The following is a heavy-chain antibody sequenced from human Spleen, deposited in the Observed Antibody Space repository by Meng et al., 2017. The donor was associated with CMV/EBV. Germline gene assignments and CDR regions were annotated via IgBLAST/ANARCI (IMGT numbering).Heavy chain of an antibody. CDR2: ISSSSGTI. Sequence: GGSLRLSCAASGFTFSSYSMNWVRQAPGKGLEWVSYISSSSGTIYYADSVKGRFTISRDNARNSVYVQMNSLRAEDTAVYYCARGPSYQGSFDVWGLGTMVTVSS. J-gene: IGHJ3*01. CDR3: ARGPSYQGSFDV. V-gene: IGHV3-48*04. CDR1: GFTFSSYS.